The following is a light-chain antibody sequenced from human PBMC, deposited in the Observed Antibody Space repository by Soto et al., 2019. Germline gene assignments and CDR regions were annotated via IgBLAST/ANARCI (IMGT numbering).Light chain of an antibody. V-gene: IGKV1-5*01. CDR3: QQYNSYSPGWT. CDR2: DAS. CDR1: QSINSW. J-gene: IGKJ1*01. Sequence: DIQMTQSPSTLSASVGDRVTITCRASQSINSWLAWYQQKPGKAPNLLIYDASSLESGVPSRFSGSGSGTEFTLTISSLQPDDFATYYCQQYNSYSPGWTFGQGTKVEIK.